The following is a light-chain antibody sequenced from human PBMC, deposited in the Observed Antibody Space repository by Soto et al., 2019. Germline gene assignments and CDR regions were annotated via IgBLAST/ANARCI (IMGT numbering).Light chain of an antibody. CDR1: QSVSSSY. CDR2: GAS. CDR3: QQYGSSRT. V-gene: IGKV3-20*01. J-gene: IGKJ1*01. Sequence: IVLAPAPGTLSLSPGERATPSCRASQSVSSSYLAWYQQKPGQAPRLLIYGASSRATGIPDRFSGSGSGTDFTLTISRLEPEDFAVYYCQQYGSSRTFGQGTKVDIK.